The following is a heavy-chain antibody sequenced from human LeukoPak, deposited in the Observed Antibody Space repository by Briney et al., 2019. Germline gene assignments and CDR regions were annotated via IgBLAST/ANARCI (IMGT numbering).Heavy chain of an antibody. V-gene: IGHV3-30*02. D-gene: IGHD3-9*01. J-gene: IGHJ3*02. CDR1: AFSFSSSG. CDR2: IRNDGSKK. Sequence: GGSLRLSCAASAFSFSSSGMHWVRQAPGKGLEGVTFIRNDGSKKYYADSVKGRFTISRDNSKNTLYLQMNSLRAEDTAVYYCAAATMYYDILTGYYFYAFDIWGQGTMVTVSS. CDR3: AAATMYYDILTGYYFYAFDI.